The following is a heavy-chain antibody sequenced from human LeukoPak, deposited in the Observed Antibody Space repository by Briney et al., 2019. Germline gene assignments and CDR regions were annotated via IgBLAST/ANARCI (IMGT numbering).Heavy chain of an antibody. Sequence: GGSLRLSCAVSEFTVSNNYMSWVRHPPGKGPEWVSLIYSGGATYYADSVRGRFTISRDNSKNTLYLQMNSLRVEDTAVYYCARDPRWYDPWGKGALVTVSS. CDR1: EFTVSNNY. CDR2: IYSGGAT. V-gene: IGHV3-53*01. J-gene: IGHJ5*02. CDR3: ARDPRWYDP.